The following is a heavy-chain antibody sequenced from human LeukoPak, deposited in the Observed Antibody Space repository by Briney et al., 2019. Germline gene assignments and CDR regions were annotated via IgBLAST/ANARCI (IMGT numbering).Heavy chain of an antibody. Sequence: GRSLRLSCAASGFTFSSYGMHWVRQAPGKGLEWVAVISYDGSNEYYADSVKGRFTISRDNSKNTLYLQMNSLRAEDTAVYYCAKDKYGYENLYYFDYWGQGTLVTVSS. J-gene: IGHJ4*02. D-gene: IGHD5-12*01. CDR1: GFTFSSYG. V-gene: IGHV3-30*18. CDR3: AKDKYGYENLYYFDY. CDR2: ISYDGSNE.